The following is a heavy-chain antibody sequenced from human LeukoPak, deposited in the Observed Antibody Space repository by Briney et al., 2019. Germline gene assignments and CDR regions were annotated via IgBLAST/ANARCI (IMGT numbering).Heavy chain of an antibody. CDR1: GFTFSSYA. J-gene: IGHJ4*02. D-gene: IGHD4-23*01. V-gene: IGHV3-7*01. CDR2: IKQDGSEK. Sequence: GGSLRLSCAASGFTFSSYAMSWVRQAPGQGLEWVANIKQDGSEKYYVDSVKGRFTISRDNAKNSLYLQMNSLRAEDTAVYYCANLYGGKNWGQGTLVTVSS. CDR3: ANLYGGKN.